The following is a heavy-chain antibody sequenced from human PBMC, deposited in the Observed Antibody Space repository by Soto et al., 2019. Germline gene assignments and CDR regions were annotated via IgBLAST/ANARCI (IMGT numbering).Heavy chain of an antibody. V-gene: IGHV4-39*01. CDR3: ARRESSGWYSSFDY. J-gene: IGHJ4*02. CDR2: IYYSGST. D-gene: IGHD6-19*01. Sequence: SETLSLTCTVSGGSISSSSYYWGWIRQPPGKGLEWIGSIYYSGSTYYNPSLKSRVTISVDTSKNQFSLKLSSVTAADTAVYYCARRESSGWYSSFDYWGQGPLVTVSS. CDR1: GGSISSSSYY.